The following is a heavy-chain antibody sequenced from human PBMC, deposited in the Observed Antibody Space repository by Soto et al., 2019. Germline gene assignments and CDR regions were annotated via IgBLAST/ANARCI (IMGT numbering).Heavy chain of an antibody. J-gene: IGHJ4*02. CDR3: AKELWPRAGEAAFFND. CDR2: ISGSGGTS. V-gene: IGHV3-23*01. CDR1: GFTFESYA. D-gene: IGHD3-16*01. Sequence: EVQLLESGGGLVQPGGSLRLSCVASGFTFESYAMSWVRQAPGKGLEWVSGISGSGGTSYYADSVKGRFTISRDNSKNIVFLQMTSLRVDDTAAYFCAKELWPRAGEAAFFNDWGQGTLVTVSS.